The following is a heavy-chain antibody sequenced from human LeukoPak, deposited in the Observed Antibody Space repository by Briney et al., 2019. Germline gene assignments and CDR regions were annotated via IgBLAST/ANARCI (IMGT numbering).Heavy chain of an antibody. CDR2: ISGSGGST. D-gene: IGHD3-3*01. J-gene: IGHJ4*02. Sequence: PGGSLRLSCAASGFTFSSYALSWRRQAPGKGLEWVSAISGSGGSTYYADSVKGRFTISRDNSKNTLYMQMNSLRAEDTVVYYCAHHLEWFNLDYWGQGTLVTVSS. CDR1: GFTFSSYA. V-gene: IGHV3-23*01. CDR3: AHHLEWFNLDY.